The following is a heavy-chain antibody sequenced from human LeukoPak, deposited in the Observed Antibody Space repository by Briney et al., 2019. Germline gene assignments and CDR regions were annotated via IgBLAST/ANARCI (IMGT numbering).Heavy chain of an antibody. CDR3: ARERVVSDYNWFDP. CDR2: VNRVGYT. CDR1: GASFAGYS. J-gene: IGHJ5*02. D-gene: IGHD6-25*01. V-gene: IGHV4-34*01. Sequence: SETLSLTCAVHGASFAGYSWSWIRQSPGKGLEWIGEVNRVGYTIYNPSLKSRVHISIDTSTTQFSLRLSSVTVADTAVYFCARERVVSDYNWFDPWGQGTLVAVSS.